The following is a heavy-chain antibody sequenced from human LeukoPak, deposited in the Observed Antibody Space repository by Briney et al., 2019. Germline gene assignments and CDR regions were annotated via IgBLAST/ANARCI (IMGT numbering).Heavy chain of an antibody. J-gene: IGHJ4*02. CDR3: TRQNCTGGSCSYVDC. D-gene: IGHD2-8*02. V-gene: IGHV3-73*01. Sequence: GGSLKLSCAPSGFTFSDSYMHWVPRSPEKGLEWVGLIRTKTRNYPATYAESVKGRFTISRDDSKNTAYLQMNSLKMEDTAVYYCTRQNCTGGSCSYVDCWGQGTLVTVSS. CDR1: GFTFSDSY. CDR2: IRTKTRNYPA.